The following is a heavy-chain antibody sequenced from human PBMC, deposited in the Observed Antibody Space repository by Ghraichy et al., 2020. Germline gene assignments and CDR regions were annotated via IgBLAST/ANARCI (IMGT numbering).Heavy chain of an antibody. J-gene: IGHJ5*02. V-gene: IGHV3-33*01. CDR2: IWYDGSNK. CDR1: GFTFSSYG. CDR3: ARDSGDGYDNWFDP. D-gene: IGHD5-24*01. Sequence: GGPLRLSCAASGFTFSSYGMHWVRQAPGKGLEWVAVIWYDGSNKYYADSVKGRFTISRDNSKNTLYLQMNSLRAEDTAVYYCARDSGDGYDNWFDPWGQGTLVTVSS.